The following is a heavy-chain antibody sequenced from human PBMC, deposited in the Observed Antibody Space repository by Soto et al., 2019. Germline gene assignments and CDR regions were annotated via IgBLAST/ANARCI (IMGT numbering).Heavy chain of an antibody. CDR3: ARVAYGEYEAAYYGMDV. J-gene: IGHJ6*02. CDR1: GYTFTGYY. V-gene: IGHV1-2*04. D-gene: IGHD4-17*01. CDR2: INPNSGGT. Sequence: ASVKVSCKASGYTFTGYYMHWVRQAPGQGLEWMGWINPNSGGTNYAQKFQGWVTMTRDTSISTAYMELSRLRSDDTAVYYCARVAYGEYEAAYYGMDVWGQGTTVTVSS.